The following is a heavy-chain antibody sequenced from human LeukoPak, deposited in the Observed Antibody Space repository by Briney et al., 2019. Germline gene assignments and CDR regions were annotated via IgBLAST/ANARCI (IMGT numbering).Heavy chain of an antibody. J-gene: IGHJ4*02. CDR3: ARDLAPSSGYPKSVFDY. D-gene: IGHD3-22*01. Sequence: PGRSLRLSCAASGFTFSSYAMHWVRQAPGKGLEWVAVISYDGSNKYYADSVKGRFTISRDNSKNTLYLQMNSLRAEDTAVYYCARDLAPSSGYPKSVFDYWGQGTLVTVSS. CDR1: GFTFSSYA. V-gene: IGHV3-30*04. CDR2: ISYDGSNK.